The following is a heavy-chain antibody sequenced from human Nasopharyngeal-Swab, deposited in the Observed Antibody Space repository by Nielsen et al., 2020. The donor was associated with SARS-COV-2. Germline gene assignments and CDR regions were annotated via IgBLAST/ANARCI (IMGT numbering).Heavy chain of an antibody. D-gene: IGHD6-13*01. CDR2: INHSGST. CDR1: GGSFSGYY. J-gene: IGHJ4*02. V-gene: IGHV4-34*01. Sequence: SETLSLTCAVYGGSFSGYYWSRIRQPPGKGLEWIGEINHSGSTNYNPSLKSRVTISVDTSKNQFSLKLSSVTAADTAVYYCARGRGSSSWYLRFDYWGQGTLVTVSS. CDR3: ARGRGSSSWYLRFDY.